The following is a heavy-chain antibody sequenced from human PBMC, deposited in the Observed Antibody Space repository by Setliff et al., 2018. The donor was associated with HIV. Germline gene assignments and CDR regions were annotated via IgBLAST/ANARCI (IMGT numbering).Heavy chain of an antibody. CDR2: IFTIGST. J-gene: IGHJ2*01. Sequence: SETLSLTCTVSGGSISSGSYYWSWIRQPAGKGLEWIGHIFTIGSTNYNPSLKSRVTISGDTSKNHFSLKLSSVSAADTAVYYCAKDRGQCFDLWGRGTLVTVSS. CDR1: GGSISSGSYY. D-gene: IGHD3-10*01. V-gene: IGHV4-61*09. CDR3: AKDRGQCFDL.